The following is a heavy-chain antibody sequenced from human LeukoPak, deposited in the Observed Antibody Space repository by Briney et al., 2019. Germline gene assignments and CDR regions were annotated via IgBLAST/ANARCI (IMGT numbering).Heavy chain of an antibody. CDR1: GGSISSYY. Sequence: PSETLFLTCTVSGGSISSYYWSWIRQPPGKGLEWIGYIYYSGSTNYNPSLKSRVTISVDTSKNQFSLKLSSVTAADTAVYYCAGEKGNKYLHFDYWGQGTLVTVSS. CDR3: AGEKGNKYLHFDY. D-gene: IGHD1/OR15-1a*01. CDR2: IYYSGST. J-gene: IGHJ4*02. V-gene: IGHV4-59*08.